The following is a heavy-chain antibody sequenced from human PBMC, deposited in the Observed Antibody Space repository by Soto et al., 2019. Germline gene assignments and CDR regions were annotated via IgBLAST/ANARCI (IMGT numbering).Heavy chain of an antibody. D-gene: IGHD6-19*01. Sequence: PSETLSLTCTVSGGSISGYYWSWIRQPPGKGLEWIGYMYNTGSTVYNPSFKSRVTISVDTSKNQFSLKLSSVTAADTAVYYCASYGWGSAFDIWGQGTMVTVSS. V-gene: IGHV4-59*12. J-gene: IGHJ3*02. CDR3: ASYGWGSAFDI. CDR2: MYNTGST. CDR1: GGSISGYY.